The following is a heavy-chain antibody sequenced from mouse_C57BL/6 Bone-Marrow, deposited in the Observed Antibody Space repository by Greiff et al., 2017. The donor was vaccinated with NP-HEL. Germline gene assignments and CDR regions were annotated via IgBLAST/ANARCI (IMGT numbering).Heavy chain of an antibody. V-gene: IGHV1-80*01. CDR3: ARGDYGSSRFGYAMDY. CDR1: GYAFSSYW. Sequence: QAQLQQSGAELVKPGASVKISCKASGYAFSSYWMNWVKERPGKGLEWIGQIYPGDGDTKYNGKFKGKATLTADKSSSTAYMQVSSLTSEDSAVYFCARGDYGSSRFGYAMDYWGQGTSVTVSS. J-gene: IGHJ4*01. CDR2: IYPGDGDT. D-gene: IGHD1-1*01.